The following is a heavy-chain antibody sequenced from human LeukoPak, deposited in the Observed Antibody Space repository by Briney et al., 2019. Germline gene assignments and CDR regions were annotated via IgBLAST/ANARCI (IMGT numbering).Heavy chain of an antibody. V-gene: IGHV3-23*01. Sequence: PGGSLRLSCAASGFTFDDYAMHWVRQAPGKGLEWVSAISGSGSYTDYADSVKGRFTISRDNSKNTLYLQMNSLRAEDTAVYYCAKDHLHSYGYYGSGNFDYWGQGTLVTVSS. CDR2: ISGSGSYT. J-gene: IGHJ4*02. CDR1: GFTFDDYA. CDR3: AKDHLHSYGYYGSGNFDY. D-gene: IGHD3-10*01.